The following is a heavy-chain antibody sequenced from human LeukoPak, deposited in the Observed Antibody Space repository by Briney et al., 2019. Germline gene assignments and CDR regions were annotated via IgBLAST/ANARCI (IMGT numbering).Heavy chain of an antibody. CDR3: ASGRGFGELLSGFDY. V-gene: IGHV3-23*01. Sequence: GGSLRLSCEASGFSFSSHGMSWVRQAPGKGLEWVSGIIGGAGSTYYADSVRGRFTISRDNSKNTLYLQMNSLRAEDTAIYYCASGRGFGELLSGFDYWGQGSLVTVSS. J-gene: IGHJ4*02. D-gene: IGHD3-10*01. CDR2: IIGGAGST. CDR1: GFSFSSHG.